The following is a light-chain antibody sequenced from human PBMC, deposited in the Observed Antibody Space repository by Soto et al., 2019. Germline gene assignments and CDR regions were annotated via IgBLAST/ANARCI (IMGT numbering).Light chain of an antibody. CDR2: DVT. CDR1: SSDVGNNNY. J-gene: IGLJ1*01. CDR3: SSFKGYSYV. Sequence: QSALTQPASVSGSPGQSITISCTGTSSDVGNNNYVSWYQQNPGKAPKVMICDVTNRPSGVSNRFSGSKSGNTASLTISGLQAEDEADYYCSSFKGYSYVFGTGTKLTVL. V-gene: IGLV2-14*01.